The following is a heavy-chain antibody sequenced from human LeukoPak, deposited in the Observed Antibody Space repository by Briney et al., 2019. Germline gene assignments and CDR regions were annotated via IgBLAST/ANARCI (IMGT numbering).Heavy chain of an antibody. V-gene: IGHV1-18*01. J-gene: IGHJ4*02. CDR2: ISAYNGKT. Sequence: GASVKVSCKASGYTFTSYGISWVRQAPGQRLEGMGWISAYNGKTNYAQKLHGRVTMTTDTSTTTAYMDLRSLRSDDRAVYYCSVLTYQLLYYYFDFWGQGTVVSVSS. D-gene: IGHD2-2*01. CDR1: GYTFTSYG. CDR3: SVLTYQLLYYYFDF.